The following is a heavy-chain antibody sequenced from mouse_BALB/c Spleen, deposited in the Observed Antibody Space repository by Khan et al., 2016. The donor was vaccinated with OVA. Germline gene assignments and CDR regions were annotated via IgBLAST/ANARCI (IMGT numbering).Heavy chain of an antibody. J-gene: IGHJ3*01. CDR2: ISTYYGDA. Sequence: VQLQESGAELVRPGVSVKISCKGSGYTFTDFAMHWVKQSHAKSLEWIGVISTYYGDATNNQKFKGTATMTVDKSSSTAYMALARLTSVGSAIYYWVRGGGNARFAYWGQGTLVTVSA. CDR3: VRGGGNARFAY. V-gene: IGHV1S137*01. CDR1: GYTFTDFA. D-gene: IGHD1-1*02.